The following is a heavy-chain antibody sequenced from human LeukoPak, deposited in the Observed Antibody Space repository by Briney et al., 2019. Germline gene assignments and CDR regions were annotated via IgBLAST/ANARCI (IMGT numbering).Heavy chain of an antibody. CDR1: GXSISSGGYY. CDR2: IYYSGST. D-gene: IGHD4-11*01. CDR3: ARGTVTTQNYYFDY. Sequence: PSQTLSLTCTVSGXSISSGGYYWSWIRQHPGKGLEWIGYIYYSGSTYYNPSLKSRVTISVDTSKNQFSLKLSSVTAADTAVYYCARGTVTTQNYYFDYWGQGTLVTVSS. J-gene: IGHJ4*02. V-gene: IGHV4-31*03.